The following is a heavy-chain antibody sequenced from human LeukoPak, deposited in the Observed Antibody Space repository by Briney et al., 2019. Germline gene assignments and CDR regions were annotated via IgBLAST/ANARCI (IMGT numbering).Heavy chain of an antibody. J-gene: IGHJ6*03. Sequence: ASVKVSCKASGGTFSSYAISWVRQAPGQGLEWMGGIIPIFGTANYAQKFQGRVTITTDESTSTAYMELSSLRSEDTAVYYCARASSSGRLYYYYYMDVWGKGTTVTVSS. D-gene: IGHD6-19*01. CDR2: IIPIFGTA. CDR3: ARASSSGRLYYYYYMDV. V-gene: IGHV1-69*05. CDR1: GGTFSSYA.